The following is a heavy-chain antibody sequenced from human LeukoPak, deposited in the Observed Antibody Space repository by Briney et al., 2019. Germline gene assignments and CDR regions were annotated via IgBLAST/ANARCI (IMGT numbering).Heavy chain of an antibody. CDR1: GGSISSYY. D-gene: IGHD6-19*01. J-gene: IGHJ4*02. Sequence: SETLSLTCTVSGGSISSYYWSWIRQPPGKGLEWIGYIYTSGSTNYNPSLKSRVTISVDTSKNQFSLKPSSVTAADTAVYYCARRYSSGWRLGYYFDHWGQGTLVTVSS. V-gene: IGHV4-4*09. CDR3: ARRYSSGWRLGYYFDH. CDR2: IYTSGST.